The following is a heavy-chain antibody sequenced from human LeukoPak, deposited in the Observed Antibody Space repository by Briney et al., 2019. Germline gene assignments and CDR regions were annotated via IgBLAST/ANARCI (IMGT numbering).Heavy chain of an antibody. Sequence: GGSLRLSCAASGFTFSSYAMSWVRQAPGKGLVWVSRINSDGSSTSYADSVKGRFTISRDNAKNTLYLQMNSLRAEDTAVYYCARGGFDVPGMDVWGQGTTVTVSS. CDR1: GFTFSSYA. J-gene: IGHJ6*02. CDR3: ARGGFDVPGMDV. CDR2: INSDGSST. D-gene: IGHD3-10*02. V-gene: IGHV3-74*01.